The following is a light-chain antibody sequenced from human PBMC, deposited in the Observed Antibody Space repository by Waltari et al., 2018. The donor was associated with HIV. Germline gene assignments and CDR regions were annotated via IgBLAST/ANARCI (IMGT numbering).Light chain of an antibody. Sequence: QSVLAQPPSVSAAPGQKVTISCSGSSSNIGNNYVSWYQQLPGTAPKLLIYENKKRPSGIPDRFPGSKSGTSATLGITGLQTGDEADYYCGTWDSSLGTEGVFGGGTKLTVL. J-gene: IGLJ3*02. V-gene: IGLV1-51*02. CDR2: ENK. CDR3: GTWDSSLGTEGV. CDR1: SSNIGNNY.